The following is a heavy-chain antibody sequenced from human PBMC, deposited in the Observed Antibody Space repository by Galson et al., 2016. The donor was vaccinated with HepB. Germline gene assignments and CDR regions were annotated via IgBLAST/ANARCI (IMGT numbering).Heavy chain of an antibody. V-gene: IGHV3-23*01. CDR1: GFIFSSYA. D-gene: IGHD5-18*01. Sequence: SLRLSCAASGFIFSSYAMSWVRQAPGKGLEWVSGISGSSGTTFYADSVKGRFTISRDNSKNTLFLQMDSLRAEDSAIYFCAKVETTAFLPFDFWGQGTLVTVSS. CDR3: AKVETTAFLPFDF. CDR2: ISGSSGTT. J-gene: IGHJ4*02.